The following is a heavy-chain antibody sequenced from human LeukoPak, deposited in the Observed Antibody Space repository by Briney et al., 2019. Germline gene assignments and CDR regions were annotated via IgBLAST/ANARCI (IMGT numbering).Heavy chain of an antibody. D-gene: IGHD6-13*01. J-gene: IGHJ5*02. CDR3: ARKSQYSSSWLNWFDP. Sequence: ASVKVSCKASGYTFTSYGISWVRQAPGQGLEWMGWISAYNGNTNYAQKLQGRVAMTTDTSTSTAYMELRSLRSDDTAVYYCARKSQYSSSWLNWFDPWGQGTLVTVSS. V-gene: IGHV1-18*01. CDR2: ISAYNGNT. CDR1: GYTFTSYG.